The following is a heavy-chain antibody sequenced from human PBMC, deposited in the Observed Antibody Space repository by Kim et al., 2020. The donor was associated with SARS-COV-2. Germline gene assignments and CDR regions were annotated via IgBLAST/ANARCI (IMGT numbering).Heavy chain of an antibody. D-gene: IGHD2-2*02. CDR3: ARGRAGVVPAPVLGLGPFYDYYAMDV. Sequence: SETLSLTCAVYGGSFSDYNWSWIRQPPGKGLEWIGEINHSGSTTLSPSLKSRIVISVDTSKSQFSLRLKYMTATDTAVYYCARGRAGVVPAPVLGLGPFYDYYAMDVWGRGTPVAVSS. V-gene: IGHV4-34*01. CDR2: INHSGST. CDR1: GGSFSDYN. J-gene: IGHJ6*02.